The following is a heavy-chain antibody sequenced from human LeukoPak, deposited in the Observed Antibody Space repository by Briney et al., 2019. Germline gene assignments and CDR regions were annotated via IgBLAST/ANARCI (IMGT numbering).Heavy chain of an antibody. CDR1: GGSISSSSYY. D-gene: IGHD5/OR15-5a*01. CDR3: ARAVSRREIRPYYFDY. Sequence: SETLSLTCTVSGGSISSSSYYWGWIRQPPGKGLEWIGSIYYSGSTYYNPSLKSRVTISVDTSKNQFSLKLSSVTAADTAVYYCARAVSRREIRPYYFDYWGQGTLVTVSS. V-gene: IGHV4-39*07. CDR2: IYYSGST. J-gene: IGHJ4*02.